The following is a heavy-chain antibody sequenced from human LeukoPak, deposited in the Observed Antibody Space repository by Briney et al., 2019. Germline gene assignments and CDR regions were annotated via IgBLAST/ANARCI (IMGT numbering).Heavy chain of an antibody. J-gene: IGHJ4*02. Sequence: SETLSLTCTVSGYSISSGYYWGWIRQPPGKGLEWIGSIYYSGSTYYNPSLKSRDTISVDTSKNQFSLKLSSVTAADTAVYYCARVSGYSYGHEDYRGQGTLVTVSS. V-gene: IGHV4-38-2*02. CDR3: ARVSGYSYGHEDY. CDR1: GYSISSGYY. CDR2: IYYSGST. D-gene: IGHD5-18*01.